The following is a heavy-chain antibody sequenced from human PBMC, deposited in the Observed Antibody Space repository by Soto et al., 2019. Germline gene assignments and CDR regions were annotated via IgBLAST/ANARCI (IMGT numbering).Heavy chain of an antibody. CDR3: ARDFITMVRGVIIPFGMDV. D-gene: IGHD3-10*01. Sequence: VGSLRLSCAASGFTFSSYWMSWVRQAPGKGLEWVANIKQDGSEKYYVDSVKGRFTISRDNAKNSLYLQMNSLRAEDTAVYYCARDFITMVRGVIIPFGMDVWGQGTTVTVSS. J-gene: IGHJ6*02. V-gene: IGHV3-7*01. CDR2: IKQDGSEK. CDR1: GFTFSSYW.